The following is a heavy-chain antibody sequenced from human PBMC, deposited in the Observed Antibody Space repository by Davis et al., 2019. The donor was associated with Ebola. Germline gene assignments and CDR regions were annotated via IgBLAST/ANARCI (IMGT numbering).Heavy chain of an antibody. CDR3: ARYCSSTSCVADDY. CDR2: ISSSSSYI. Sequence: PGGSLRLSCAASGFTFSSYSMNWVRQAPGKGLEWVSSISSSSSYIYYADSVKGRFTISRDNAKNSLYLQMNSLRAEDTAVYYCARYCSSTSCVADDYWGQGTLVTVSS. J-gene: IGHJ4*02. V-gene: IGHV3-21*01. D-gene: IGHD2-2*01. CDR1: GFTFSSYS.